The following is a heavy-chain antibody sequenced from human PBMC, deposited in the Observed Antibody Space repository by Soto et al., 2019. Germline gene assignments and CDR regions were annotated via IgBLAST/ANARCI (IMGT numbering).Heavy chain of an antibody. CDR1: GTSISSSQW. CDR3: GRTKDYVYGVDV. CDR2: IYHNERT. J-gene: IGHJ6*02. Sequence: QVQLQESGPGLVKPSGTLSLTCAVSGTSISSSQWWSWVRQPPGKGLEWIGEIYHNERTNYNPSLKSRRTMALDKSKSQVSLKLRAVTAADTATYYCGRTKDYVYGVDVWGQGTTVTVSS. V-gene: IGHV4-4*02.